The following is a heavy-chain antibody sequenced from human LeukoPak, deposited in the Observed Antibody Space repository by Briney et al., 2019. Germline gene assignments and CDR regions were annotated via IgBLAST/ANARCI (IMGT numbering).Heavy chain of an antibody. D-gene: IGHD3-16*01. CDR2: IWYDGSNK. CDR3: ARGLMTTLGIDY. CDR1: GFAFSTYG. V-gene: IGHV3-33*01. Sequence: GRSLRLSCEASGFAFSTYGMHWVRQAQGKGLEWVAVIWYDGSNKYYADSVKGRFTISRDNSKNTLYLQMNRLRAEDTAVYYCARGLMTTLGIDYWGQGTLVTVSS. J-gene: IGHJ4*02.